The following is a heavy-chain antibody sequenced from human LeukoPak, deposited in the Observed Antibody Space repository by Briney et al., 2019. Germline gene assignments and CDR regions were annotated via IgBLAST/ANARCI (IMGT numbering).Heavy chain of an antibody. CDR1: GFTFSTFS. D-gene: IGHD1-26*01. CDR3: AKEGSGSYDY. Sequence: GGSLRLSCAASGFTFSTFSMNWVRQAPGKGLEWVSAISGSGGSTYYADSVKGRFTISRDNSKNTLYLQMNSLRAEDTAVYYCAKEGSGSYDYWGQGTLVTVSS. J-gene: IGHJ4*02. CDR2: ISGSGGST. V-gene: IGHV3-23*01.